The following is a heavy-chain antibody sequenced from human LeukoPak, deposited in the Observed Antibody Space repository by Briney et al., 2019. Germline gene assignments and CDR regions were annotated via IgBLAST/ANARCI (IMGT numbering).Heavy chain of an antibody. J-gene: IGHJ4*02. V-gene: IGHV3-48*01. D-gene: IGHD2-2*02. Sequence: GGSLRLSCAASGFTFSSYSMNWVRQAPGKGLEWVSYISSSSSTIYYADSVKGRFTISRDNAKNSLYPQMNSLRAEDTAVYYCAKAGYGTAIRNAFDYWGQGTLVTVSS. CDR2: ISSSSSTI. CDR1: GFTFSSYS. CDR3: AKAGYGTAIRNAFDY.